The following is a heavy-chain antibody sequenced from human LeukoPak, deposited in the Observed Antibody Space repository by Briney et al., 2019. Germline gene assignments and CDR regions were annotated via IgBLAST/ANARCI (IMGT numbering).Heavy chain of an antibody. CDR3: ARTTVVTPFDY. D-gene: IGHD4-23*01. CDR1: DYSISTGYY. CDR2: IYHSGNT. V-gene: IGHV4-38-2*02. J-gene: IGHJ4*02. Sequence: SETLSLTCSVSDYSISTGYYWGWIRQPPGEGLEWIGSIYHSGNTYYNPSLKSRVTISVDKSKKQFSLKLNSVTAADTAVYYCARTTVVTPFDYWGQGTLVTVSS.